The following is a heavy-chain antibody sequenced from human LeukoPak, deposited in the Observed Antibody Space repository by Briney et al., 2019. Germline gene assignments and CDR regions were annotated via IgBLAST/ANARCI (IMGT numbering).Heavy chain of an antibody. V-gene: IGHV4-59*08. J-gene: IGHJ4*02. CDR1: GGSISSYY. D-gene: IGHD1-26*01. Sequence: SETLSLTCTVSGGSISSYYWSRIRQTPGKGLEWIGYIYYSGSTNYNPSLESRVTISVDTSKNQFSLKLSSVTAADTAVYFCARHGASGSYLYYFDYWGQGTLVTVSS. CDR3: ARHGASGSYLYYFDY. CDR2: IYYSGST.